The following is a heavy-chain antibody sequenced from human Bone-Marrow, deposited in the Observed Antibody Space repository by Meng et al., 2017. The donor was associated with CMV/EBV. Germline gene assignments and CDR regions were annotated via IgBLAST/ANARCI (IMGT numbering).Heavy chain of an antibody. J-gene: IGHJ3*02. Sequence: GESLKISCAASGFTFDDYTMHWVRQAPGKGLEWVSLISWDGGSTYYADSVKGRFTISRDNSKNSLYLQMNSLRTEDTALYYCAKGDFIAVAAKGAFDIWDQGTMVTVSS. CDR2: ISWDGGST. CDR3: AKGDFIAVAAKGAFDI. CDR1: GFTFDDYT. D-gene: IGHD6-19*01. V-gene: IGHV3-43*01.